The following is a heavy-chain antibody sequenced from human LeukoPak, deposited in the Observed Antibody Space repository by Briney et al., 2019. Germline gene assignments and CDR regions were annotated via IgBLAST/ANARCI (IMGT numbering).Heavy chain of an antibody. CDR2: ISGSGGST. CDR1: GLTFSSYA. Sequence: GGSLRLSCAASGLTFSSYAMSWVRQAPGRGLEWVSAISGSGGSTYYADSVKGRFTISRDNSKNTLYLQMNSLRAEDTAVYYCANGYYDSSGYYYWGQGTLVTVSS. CDR3: ANGYYDSSGYYY. J-gene: IGHJ4*02. V-gene: IGHV3-23*01. D-gene: IGHD3-22*01.